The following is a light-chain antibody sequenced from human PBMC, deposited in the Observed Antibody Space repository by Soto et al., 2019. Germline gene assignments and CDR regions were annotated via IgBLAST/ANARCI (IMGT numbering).Light chain of an antibody. J-gene: IGKJ4*01. CDR1: QSVSSSY. V-gene: IGKV3-20*01. CDR3: QQYGSSPPLT. CDR2: GAS. Sequence: EIVLTQSPGTLSLSPGERATLSCRASQSVSSSYLAWYQQKPGQAPRLLIYGASSRATGIPDRFSVSGSGTDLTLTISRLEPEDFAVYYCQQYGSSPPLTFGGGTKVEIK.